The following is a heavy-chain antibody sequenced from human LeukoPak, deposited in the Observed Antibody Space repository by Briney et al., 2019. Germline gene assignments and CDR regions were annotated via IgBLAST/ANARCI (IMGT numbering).Heavy chain of an antibody. CDR3: ATSIYCSSTSCLIRDAFDI. Sequence: QSGGSLRLSCAASGFTFSSYAMSWVRQAPGKGLEWVSAISGSGGSTYYADSVKGRFTISRDNSKNTLYLQMNSLRAEDTAVYYCATSIYCSSTSCLIRDAFDIWGQGTMVTVSS. CDR1: GFTFSSYA. V-gene: IGHV3-23*01. CDR2: ISGSGGST. D-gene: IGHD2-2*01. J-gene: IGHJ3*02.